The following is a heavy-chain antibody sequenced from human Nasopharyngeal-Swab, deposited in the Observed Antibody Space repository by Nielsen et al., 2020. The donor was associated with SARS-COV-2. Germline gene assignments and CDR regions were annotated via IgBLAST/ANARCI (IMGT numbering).Heavy chain of an antibody. CDR2: VKQDGTEK. Sequence: GGSRRLSCAASGFTFSNYWMTWVRQAPGKGLEWVANVKQDGTEKYYVDSVKGRFTISRDNANNSLYLQMNSLRVEDTAVYYCARKSSPFSASVHWGQGSLVTVSS. D-gene: IGHD5/OR15-5a*01. CDR1: GFTFSNYW. J-gene: IGHJ4*02. CDR3: ARKSSPFSASVH. V-gene: IGHV3-7*01.